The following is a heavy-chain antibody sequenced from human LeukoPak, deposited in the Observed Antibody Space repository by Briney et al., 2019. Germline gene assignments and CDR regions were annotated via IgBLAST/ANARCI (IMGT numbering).Heavy chain of an antibody. V-gene: IGHV3-30*18. J-gene: IGHJ4*02. D-gene: IGHD5-18*01. CDR3: AKVIAPWIQLWLIDY. Sequence: GRSLRPSCAASGFTFSSYGMHWVRQAPGKGLEWVAVISYDGSNKYYADSVKGRFTISRDNSKNTLYLQMNSLRAEDTAVYYCAKVIAPWIQLWLIDYWGQGTLVTVSS. CDR2: ISYDGSNK. CDR1: GFTFSSYG.